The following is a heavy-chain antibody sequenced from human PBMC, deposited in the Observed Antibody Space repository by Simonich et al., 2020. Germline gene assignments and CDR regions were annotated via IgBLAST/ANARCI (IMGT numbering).Heavy chain of an antibody. J-gene: IGHJ4*02. Sequence: QVQLQESGPGLVKPSETLSLTCTVSGGSISSYYWSWIRQPPGKGLEWIGYIYYSGSTNHNPSLKGRVPISVDTSKNQFSLKLSSVTAADTAVYYCARHDRWLQFYFDYWGQGTLVTVSS. CDR3: ARHDRWLQFYFDY. D-gene: IGHD5-12*01. CDR1: GGSISSYY. V-gene: IGHV4-59*08. CDR2: IYYSGST.